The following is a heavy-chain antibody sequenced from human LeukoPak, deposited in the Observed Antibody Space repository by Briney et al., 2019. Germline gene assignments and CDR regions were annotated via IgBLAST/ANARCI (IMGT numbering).Heavy chain of an antibody. CDR2: ISSSSSYI. Sequence: PGGSLRLSCAASGFTFSSYSMNWVRQAPGKGLEWVSSISSSSSYIYYADSVKGRFTISRDNAKNSLYLQMNSLRAEDTAVYYCARGMQATVMVRGVIMYWGQGTLVTVSS. J-gene: IGHJ4*02. CDR3: ARGMQATVMVRGVIMY. CDR1: GFTFSSYS. V-gene: IGHV3-21*01. D-gene: IGHD3-10*01.